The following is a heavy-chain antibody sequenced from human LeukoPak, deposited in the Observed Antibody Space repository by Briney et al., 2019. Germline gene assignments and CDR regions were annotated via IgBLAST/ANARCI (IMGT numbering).Heavy chain of an antibody. Sequence: GGSLRLSCTVSGFTVSSNSWSWVRQAPGKGLEWVSFIYSGGNTHYSDSVTGRFTISRDNSKDTLYLQMNSLRAEDTAIYYCARRAGEYSHPYDYWGQGTLVTVSS. CDR1: GFTVSSNS. J-gene: IGHJ4*02. D-gene: IGHD2-15*01. CDR3: ARRAGEYSHPYDY. V-gene: IGHV3-53*01. CDR2: IYSGGNT.